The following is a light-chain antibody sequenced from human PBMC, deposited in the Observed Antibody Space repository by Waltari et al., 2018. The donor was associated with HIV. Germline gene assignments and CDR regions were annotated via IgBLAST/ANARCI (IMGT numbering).Light chain of an antibody. Sequence: QSALTQPASVSGSPGQSITISCTGTSTDVGGYNYVSWYQHHPGKAPEVMSYEVSNRPSGVSNRCAGSKTGNTAYLTISGLQAEDEADYYCSSYTSSTTWVFGGGTKLTVL. CDR3: SSYTSSTTWV. V-gene: IGLV2-14*01. J-gene: IGLJ3*02. CDR2: EVS. CDR1: STDVGGYNY.